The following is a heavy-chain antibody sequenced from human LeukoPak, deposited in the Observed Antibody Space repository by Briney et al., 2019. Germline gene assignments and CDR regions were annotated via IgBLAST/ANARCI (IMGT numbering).Heavy chain of an antibody. D-gene: IGHD5-18*01. J-gene: IGHJ4*02. CDR2: ISAYNGNT. CDR3: AFRGYTYGPFDY. Sequence: ASVKVSCKASGYTFTSYGINWVRQASGQGLEWMGWISAYNGNTNYAQKFQGRVTMTTDTSTSTAYMELRSLGSDDTAVYYCAFRGYTYGPFDYWGQGTLVTVSS. CDR1: GYTFTSYG. V-gene: IGHV1-18*01.